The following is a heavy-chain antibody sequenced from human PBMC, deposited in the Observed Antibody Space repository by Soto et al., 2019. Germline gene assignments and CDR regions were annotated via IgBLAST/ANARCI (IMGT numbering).Heavy chain of an antibody. Sequence: QLVQSGAEVKKPGASARVSCKTSGPTFIAYYIHWVRQAPGQGLEWMGWIDPKSGGTTYEQKFLGRVTMTRDTSINTAYIDLNRLTSDDTAVYYCASVSVDVPEWGQGTLITVSS. V-gene: IGHV1-2*02. J-gene: IGHJ4*02. CDR3: ASVSVDVPE. CDR2: IDPKSGGT. CDR1: GPTFIAYY. D-gene: IGHD3-16*01.